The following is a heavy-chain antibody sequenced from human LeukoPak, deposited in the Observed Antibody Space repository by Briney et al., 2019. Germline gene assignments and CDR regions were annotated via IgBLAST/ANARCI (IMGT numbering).Heavy chain of an antibody. CDR2: IYYSGST. J-gene: IGHJ4*02. CDR1: GGSISSYY. CDR3: ASAPILGYCSGGSCYPGGYFDY. Sequence: PSETLSLTCTVSGGSISSYYWSWIRQPPGKGLEWIGYIYYSGSTNYNPSHKSRVTISVDTSKNQFSLKLSSVTAADTAVYYCASAPILGYCSGGSCYPGGYFDYWGQGTLVTVSS. D-gene: IGHD2-15*01. V-gene: IGHV4-59*01.